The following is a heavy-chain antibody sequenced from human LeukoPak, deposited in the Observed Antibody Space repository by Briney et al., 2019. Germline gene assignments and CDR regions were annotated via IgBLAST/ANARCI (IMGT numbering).Heavy chain of an antibody. V-gene: IGHV1-3*01. D-gene: IGHD1-26*01. CDR2: INAGNGNT. J-gene: IGHJ4*02. CDR1: GYTFTSYA. CDR3: ARDLWELRGDY. Sequence: ASVKVSCKASGYTFTSYAMHWVRQAPGQRLEWMGWINAGNGNTKYSQKFQGRVTITRDTSASTAYMELSSLRAEDTAVYYCARDLWELRGDYWGQGTLVTVSS.